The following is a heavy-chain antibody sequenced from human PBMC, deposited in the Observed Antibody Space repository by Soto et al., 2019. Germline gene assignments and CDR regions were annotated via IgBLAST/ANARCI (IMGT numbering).Heavy chain of an antibody. D-gene: IGHD6-13*01. CDR2: IYHSEST. V-gene: IGHV4-4*02. CDR3: ARTIAAAGTSLDY. Sequence: QVQLQESGPGLVKPSGTLSLTCAVSGGSISSRNWWTWVRQPPGKGLEWIGEIYHSESTNYNPSLKSRITISVDKSNNQSSRKLSSVTAADTAVYYCARTIAAAGTSLDYWGHGTLVTVSS. CDR1: GGSISSRNW. J-gene: IGHJ4*01.